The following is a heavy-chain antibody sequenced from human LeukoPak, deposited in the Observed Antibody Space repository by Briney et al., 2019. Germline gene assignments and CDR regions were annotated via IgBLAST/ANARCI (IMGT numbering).Heavy chain of an antibody. V-gene: IGHV3-7*01. CDR1: GFTFSNFW. J-gene: IGHJ6*03. CDR3: ARSRRLPAARTYYYYYMDV. D-gene: IGHD2-2*01. CDR2: IHPEGNEK. Sequence: PGGSLRLSCAVSGFTFSNFWMSWVRQAPGRGLEWVANIHPEGNEKFHVASVKGRFTISRDNAKNSLFLQMNGLRVEDTAVYYCARSRRLPAARTYYYYYMDVWGKGTTVTVSS.